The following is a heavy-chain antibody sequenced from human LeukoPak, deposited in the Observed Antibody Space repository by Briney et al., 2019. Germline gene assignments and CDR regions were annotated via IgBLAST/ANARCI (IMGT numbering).Heavy chain of an antibody. D-gene: IGHD5-12*01. J-gene: IGHJ4*02. CDR1: GGSISSAGYY. CDR3: ARGLKRGYSGTYYFDY. V-gene: IGHV4-34*01. CDR2: INHSGST. Sequence: PSETLSLTCTVSGGSISSAGYYWSWIRQPPGKGLEWIGEINHSGSTNYNPSLKSRVTISVDTSKNQFSLKLSSVTAADTAVYYCARGLKRGYSGTYYFDYWGQGTLVTVSS.